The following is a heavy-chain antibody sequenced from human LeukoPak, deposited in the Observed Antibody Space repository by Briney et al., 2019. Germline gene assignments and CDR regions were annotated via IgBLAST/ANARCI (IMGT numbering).Heavy chain of an antibody. D-gene: IGHD3-22*01. CDR2: ITNTGATT. CDR1: GFTFGSYG. Sequence: GGSLRLSCAASGFTFGSYGMSWVRQAPGKGLEWVSFITNTGATTYYADSVKGRFTISRDNLRNTLYMQMNSLRDEDTALYYCTIMHGYYDGSGYWVQWGQGTLVTVSS. V-gene: IGHV3-23*01. J-gene: IGHJ4*02. CDR3: TIMHGYYDGSGYWVQ.